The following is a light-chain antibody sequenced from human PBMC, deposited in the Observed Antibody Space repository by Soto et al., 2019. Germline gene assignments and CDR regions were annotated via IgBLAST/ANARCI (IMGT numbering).Light chain of an antibody. CDR3: AAWDDSLSGVV. CDR1: SSNIGSNY. CDR2: RND. V-gene: IGLV1-47*01. J-gene: IGLJ2*01. Sequence: QSVLTQPPSASGTPGQRVTISCSGSSSNIGSNYVYWYQQLPGTAPKLLIYRNDQRPSGVPDRFPGSKSGTSASLAISGLRSEDEGDYYCAAWDDSLSGVVFGGGTKLTVL.